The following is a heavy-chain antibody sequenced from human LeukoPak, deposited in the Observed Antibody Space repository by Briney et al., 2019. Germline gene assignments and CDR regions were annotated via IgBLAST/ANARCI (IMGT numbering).Heavy chain of an antibody. J-gene: IGHJ4*02. CDR1: GFTFSGFA. CDR2: ISGPSSHT. Sequence: GGSLRLSCVASGFTFSGFAMIWVRQAPGKGLQWVSAISGPSSHTYYADSVKGRFTISRDNSKNMLFLQMNSLRAEDTAVYYCARGGAGVYFFDYWGQGILVTVSS. V-gene: IGHV3-23*01. CDR3: ARGGAGVYFFDY. D-gene: IGHD6-13*01.